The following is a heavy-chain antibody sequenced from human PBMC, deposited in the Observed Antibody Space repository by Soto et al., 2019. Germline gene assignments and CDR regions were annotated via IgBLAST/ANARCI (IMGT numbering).Heavy chain of an antibody. J-gene: IGHJ4*02. CDR2: ISSSSSTI. V-gene: IGHV3-48*04. CDR1: GFTFSSYS. D-gene: IGHD3-22*01. Sequence: PGGSLTLSCAASGFTFSSYSMNWVRQAPGKGLEWVSYISSSSSTIYYADSVKGRFTISRDNAKNSLYLQMNSLRAEDTAVYYCARGPDYYDSSGYYNYWGQGTLVTVSS. CDR3: ARGPDYYDSSGYYNY.